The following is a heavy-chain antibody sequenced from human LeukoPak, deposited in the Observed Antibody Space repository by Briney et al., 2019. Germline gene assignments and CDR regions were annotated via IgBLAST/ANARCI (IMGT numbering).Heavy chain of an antibody. V-gene: IGHV4-39*01. D-gene: IGHD3-10*01. CDR1: GGSISSYY. CDR2: IYYSGST. CDR3: ARQGTYYGSGSPTSYYYYYYMDV. J-gene: IGHJ6*03. Sequence: SETLSLTCTVSGGSISSYYWGWIRQPPGKGLEWIGSIYYSGSTYYNPSLKSRVTISVDTSKNQFSLKLSSVTAADTAVYYCARQGTYYGSGSPTSYYYYYYMDVWGKGTTVTISS.